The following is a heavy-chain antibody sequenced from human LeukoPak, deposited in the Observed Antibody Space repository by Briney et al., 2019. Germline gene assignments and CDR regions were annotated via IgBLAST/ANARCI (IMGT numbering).Heavy chain of an antibody. V-gene: IGHV3-23*01. D-gene: IGHD3-10*01. CDR2: ISSGSDYT. CDR1: GFSFSSHG. J-gene: IGHJ2*01. CDR3: AKIGVIGNWYYDV. Sequence: PGGSLRLSCAASGFSFSSHGMSWVRQAPWKGPEWVSSISSGSDYTFYADSVKGRFTISRDNSKNTLYLQTNSLRAGDTAIYHCAKIGVIGNWYYDVWGRGTLVTVSS.